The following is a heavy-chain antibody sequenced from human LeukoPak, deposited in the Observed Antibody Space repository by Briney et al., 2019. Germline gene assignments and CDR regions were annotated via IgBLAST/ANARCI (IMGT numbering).Heavy chain of an antibody. CDR1: GYSSSSGYY. CDR2: IYHSGST. Sequence: KPSENLSLNCAVSGYSSSSGYYWGWIRPPPGKGLEWIGSIYHSGSTFYNPSLKSRVTISVDTSKNQFSLKLSSVTAADTAVYYCMRHFGVVTGGFDYWGQGTLVTVSS. D-gene: IGHD3-3*01. CDR3: MRHFGVVTGGFDY. V-gene: IGHV4-38-2*01. J-gene: IGHJ4*02.